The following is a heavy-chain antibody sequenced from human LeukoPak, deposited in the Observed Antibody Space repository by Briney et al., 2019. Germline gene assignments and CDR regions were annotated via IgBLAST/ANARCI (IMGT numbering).Heavy chain of an antibody. CDR3: ARETYITIFGDLVDYYYYYMDV. Sequence: SXXLSLTCTVSGGSISSGGYYWRWIRQPPGKGLEWIGYIYHSGSTYYNPSLKSRFTMSVDTSKNQFSLKLSSVTAADTAVYYCARETYITIFGDLVDYYYYYMDVWGKGTTVTVSS. J-gene: IGHJ6*03. D-gene: IGHD3-3*01. CDR1: GGSISSGGYY. CDR2: IYHSGST. V-gene: IGHV4-30-2*01.